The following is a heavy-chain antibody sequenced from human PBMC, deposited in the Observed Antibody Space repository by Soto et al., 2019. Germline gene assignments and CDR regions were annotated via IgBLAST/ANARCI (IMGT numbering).Heavy chain of an antibody. CDR1: GFTFSSYW. V-gene: IGHV3-7*01. CDR3: ARITMGRGVIISYYYGMDV. Sequence: PGGSLRLSCAASGFTFSSYWMSWVRQAPGKGLEWVANIKQDGSEKYYVDSVKGRFTISRDNAKNSLYLQMNSLRAEDTAVYYCARITMGRGVIISYYYGMDVWGQGTTATV. J-gene: IGHJ6*02. CDR2: IKQDGSEK. D-gene: IGHD3-10*01.